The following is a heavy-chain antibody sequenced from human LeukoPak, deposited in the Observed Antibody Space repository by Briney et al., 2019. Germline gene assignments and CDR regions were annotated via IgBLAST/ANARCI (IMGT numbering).Heavy chain of an antibody. J-gene: IGHJ4*02. CDR2: ISGSGGTT. V-gene: IGHV3-23*01. D-gene: IGHD3-9*01. CDR1: RFTFSSYV. Sequence: GGSLRLSCAASRFTFSSYVMSWVRQAPGKGLEWVSAISGSGGTTYNADSVKGRFTISRDNSKNTLYLQLNSLRAEDTAVYYCAKGAGNFDWSYHDYWGQGTLVTVSS. CDR3: AKGAGNFDWSYHDY.